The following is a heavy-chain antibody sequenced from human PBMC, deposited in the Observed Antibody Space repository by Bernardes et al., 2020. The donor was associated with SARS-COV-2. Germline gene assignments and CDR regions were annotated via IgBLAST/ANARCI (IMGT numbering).Heavy chain of an antibody. CDR1: GFTFGDYA. CDR2: ISWNSGSI. V-gene: IGHV3-9*01. CDR3: AKDRTSLLWFGELLMSRGFDP. D-gene: IGHD3-10*01. Sequence: GGSLRLSCAASGFTFGDYAMHWVRQAPRKGLEWVSGISWNSGSIGYADSVKGRFTISRDNAKNSLYLQMNSLRAEDTALYYCAKDRTSLLWFGELLMSRGFDPWGQGTLVTVSS. J-gene: IGHJ5*02.